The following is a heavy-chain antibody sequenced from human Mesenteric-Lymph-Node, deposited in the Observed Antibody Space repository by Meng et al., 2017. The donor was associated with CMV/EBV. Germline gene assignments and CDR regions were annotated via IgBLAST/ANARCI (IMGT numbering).Heavy chain of an antibody. CDR2: ISRSGDSI. J-gene: IGHJ5*02. CDR3: AREYYDYWSGSSGWFDP. V-gene: IGHV3-11*01. CDR1: FTFSDYS. D-gene: IGHD3-3*01. Sequence: FTFSDYSMSWIHQAPGKGLEWVSYISRSGDSIHYADSVKGRFNISRDNSKKSLFLQMNSLRAEDTAVYYCAREYYDYWSGSSGWFDPWGQGTLVTVSS.